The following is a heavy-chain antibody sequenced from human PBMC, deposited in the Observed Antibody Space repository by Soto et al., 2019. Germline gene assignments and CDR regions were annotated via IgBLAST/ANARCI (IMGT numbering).Heavy chain of an antibody. CDR2: ISYDGSNK. CDR1: GFTFSSYG. V-gene: IGHV3-30*18. J-gene: IGHJ4*02. Sequence: QVQLVESGGGVVQPGRSLRLSCAASGFTFSSYGMHWVRQAPGKGLEWVAVISYDGSNKYYADSVKGRFTISRDNSKNTLYLQMNSLRAEDTAEYYCAKDLSHWGQGTLVTVSS. CDR3: AKDLSH.